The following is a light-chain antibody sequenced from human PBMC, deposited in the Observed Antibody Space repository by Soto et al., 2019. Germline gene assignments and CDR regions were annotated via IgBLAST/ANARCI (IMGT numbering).Light chain of an antibody. V-gene: IGLV2-8*01. CDR1: SSDVGGYNY. J-gene: IGLJ1*01. CDR3: SSYAGNNNCV. CDR2: EIS. Sequence: QSALTQPPSASGSPGQSVTISCTGTSSDVGGYNYVSWYQQHPGKAPKLILYEISERPSGVPDRFSGSKSGNTASLTVSGLQDEDEADYYCSSYAGNNNCVFGTGTKVTVL.